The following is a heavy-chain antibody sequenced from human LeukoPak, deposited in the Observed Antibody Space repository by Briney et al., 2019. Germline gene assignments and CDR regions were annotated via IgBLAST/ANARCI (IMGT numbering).Heavy chain of an antibody. CDR1: GLTFSSYE. D-gene: IGHD2/OR15-2a*01. Sequence: GGPLRLSCAASGLTFSSYEMNWVRQAPGEGLEWVSYISSGGTGKYYADSVKGRFTISRDNAKNSLYLQMNSLRAEDTAIYYCARVINFYYYMDVWGKGTTVTISS. CDR2: ISSGGTGK. V-gene: IGHV3-48*03. J-gene: IGHJ6*03. CDR3: ARVINFYYYMDV.